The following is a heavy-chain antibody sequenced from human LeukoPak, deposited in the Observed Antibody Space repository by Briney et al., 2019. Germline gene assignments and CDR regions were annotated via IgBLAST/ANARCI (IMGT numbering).Heavy chain of an antibody. Sequence: ASVKVSCKASGCTFTGYYMHWVRQAPGQGLEWMGWINPNSGGTNYAQKFQGRVTMTRDTSISTAYMELSRLRSDDTAVYYCARERIVVVPAATTGDDAFDFWGQGTMVTVSS. J-gene: IGHJ3*01. CDR1: GCTFTGYY. CDR3: ARERIVVVPAATTGDDAFDF. D-gene: IGHD2-2*01. V-gene: IGHV1-2*02. CDR2: INPNSGGT.